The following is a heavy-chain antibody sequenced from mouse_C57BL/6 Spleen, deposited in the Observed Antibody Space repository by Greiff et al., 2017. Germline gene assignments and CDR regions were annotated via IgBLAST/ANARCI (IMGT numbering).Heavy chain of an antibody. CDR3: ARNYYGSSSYFDY. CDR1: GYTFTTYP. D-gene: IGHD1-1*01. Sequence: VQRVESGAELVKPGASVKMSCKASGYTFTTYPIEWMKQNHGKSLEWIGNFHPYNDDTKYNEKFKGKATLTVEKSSSTVYLELSRLTSDDSAVYYCARNYYGSSSYFDYWGQGTTLTVSS. V-gene: IGHV1-47*01. J-gene: IGHJ2*01. CDR2: FHPYNDDT.